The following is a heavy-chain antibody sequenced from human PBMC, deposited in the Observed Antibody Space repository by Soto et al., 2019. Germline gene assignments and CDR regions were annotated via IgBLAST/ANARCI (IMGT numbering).Heavy chain of an antibody. V-gene: IGHV3-30*18. D-gene: IGHD2-15*01. CDR1: GFRLSSYA. J-gene: IGHJ4*02. CDR3: AKDRRDGDFMHILVVDF. CDR2: MSYDETKK. Sequence: QVQLVESGGGVVQPGGSLRLSCATSGFRLSSYAMHWVRQAPGKGLEWVALMSYDETKKYYADSVKGRFTISRDTSKNTLFLQMNNLRVEDTAVYYCAKDRRDGDFMHILVVDFWGQGALVTVSS.